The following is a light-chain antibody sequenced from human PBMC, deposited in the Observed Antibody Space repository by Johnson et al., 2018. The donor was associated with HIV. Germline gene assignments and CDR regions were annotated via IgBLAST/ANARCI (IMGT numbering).Light chain of an antibody. V-gene: IGLV1-51*01. CDR3: GTWNSSLSGGPYV. CDR2: DNN. CDR1: SSNIGNNY. J-gene: IGLJ1*01. Sequence: QSVLTQAPSVSAAPGQKVTISCSGSSSNIGNNYVSWYQQLPGTAPKLLIYDNNKRPSGIPDRFSGSKSGTSATLGITGLQTGDEADYYCGTWNSSLSGGPYVFGTGTKVTAL.